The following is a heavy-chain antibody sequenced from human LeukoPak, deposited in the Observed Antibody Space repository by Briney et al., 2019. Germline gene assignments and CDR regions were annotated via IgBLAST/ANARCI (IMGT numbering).Heavy chain of an antibody. CDR1: GGSISSYY. CDR2: IYLSGGT. CDR3: AKLNSSSSLGWFYP. Sequence: SETLSLTCTVSGGSISSYYRSWVRQPPGKGLEWIGYIYLSGGTKYNTCLTSGGTISVDTSKNQFSLKLSSVTAADTAVYYCAKLNSSSSLGWFYPWCQGTLVIVSS. V-gene: IGHV4-59*08. J-gene: IGHJ5*02. D-gene: IGHD6-6*01.